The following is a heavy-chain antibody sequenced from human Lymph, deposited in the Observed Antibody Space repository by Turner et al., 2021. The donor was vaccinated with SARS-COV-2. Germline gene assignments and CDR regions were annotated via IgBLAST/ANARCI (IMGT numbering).Heavy chain of an antibody. Sequence: QVQRAQSGDEGTKPGASVKASCKVSGYYLTELFMHGVRQGPGKGLGWMGGFDPENGKTNYARKFQGSVTMTEDTATITANIVRTGQRSVDSAVYYWASGRSSGWPHYYYYTMDVWGQGTTVTVSS. CDR3: ASGRSSGWPHYYYYTMDV. D-gene: IGHD6-19*01. V-gene: IGHV1-24*01. CDR2: FDPENGKT. J-gene: IGHJ6*02. CDR1: GYYLTELF.